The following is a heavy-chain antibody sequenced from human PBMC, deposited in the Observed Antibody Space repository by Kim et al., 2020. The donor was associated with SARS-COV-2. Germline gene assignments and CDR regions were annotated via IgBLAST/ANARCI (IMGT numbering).Heavy chain of an antibody. Sequence: GGSLRLSCAASGFTFSDYYMSWIRQAPGKGLEWVSYISSSSSYTNYADSVKGRFTISRDNAKNSLYLQMNSLRAEDTAVYYCARTTPRRGVVVPAAIPNPYYYYGMDVWGQGTTVTVSS. CDR1: GFTFSDYY. CDR2: ISSSSSYT. D-gene: IGHD2-2*02. CDR3: ARTTPRRGVVVPAAIPNPYYYYGMDV. J-gene: IGHJ6*02. V-gene: IGHV3-11*06.